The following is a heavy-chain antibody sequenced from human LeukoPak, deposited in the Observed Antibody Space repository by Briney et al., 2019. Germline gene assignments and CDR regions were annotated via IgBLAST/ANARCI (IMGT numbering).Heavy chain of an antibody. V-gene: IGHV3-33*01. CDR2: IWYDGSNK. CDR1: GFTFSNYG. D-gene: IGHD1-14*01. J-gene: IGHJ4*02. CDR3: ARARYFDY. Sequence: QPGRSLRLSCAASGFTFSNYGMHWVRQAPGKGLEWVAVIWYDGSNKYYADSVKGRFTISRDNSKNSLYLQMNSLRDEDTAVYYCARARYFDYWGQGTLVTVSS.